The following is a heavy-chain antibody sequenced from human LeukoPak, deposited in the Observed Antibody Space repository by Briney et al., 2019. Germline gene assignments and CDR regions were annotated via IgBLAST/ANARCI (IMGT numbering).Heavy chain of an antibody. CDR3: ARAPSGCGGTCPSDH. CDR1: GGFIRNYF. D-gene: IGHD2-15*01. J-gene: IGHJ4*02. V-gene: IGHV4-4*07. CDR2: VHDNGDT. Sequence: SETLSLTCTFSGGFIRNYFWSWMRQPAGKGLEWMGRVHDNGDTKHNTSIQGRGNMSLDPPKRQVSQKRNSVDAQPQALCYRARAPSGCGGTCPSDHWGPGTPVIVSS.